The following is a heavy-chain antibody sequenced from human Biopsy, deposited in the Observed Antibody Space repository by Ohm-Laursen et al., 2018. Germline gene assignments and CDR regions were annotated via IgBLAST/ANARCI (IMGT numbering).Heavy chain of an antibody. J-gene: IGHJ6*02. D-gene: IGHD5-12*01. CDR2: IYYDGIT. CDR1: GYSVTNDYY. Sequence: TLSLTCAVSGYSVTNDYYWGWIRQPPGKGLEWIGNIYYDGITYYNPSLKSRVAMSVDTSKNQFSLRWPSVTAADTAVYYCARVAGGYAYYYGMDVWGQGTTVIVSS. V-gene: IGHV4-38-2*01. CDR3: ARVAGGYAYYYGMDV.